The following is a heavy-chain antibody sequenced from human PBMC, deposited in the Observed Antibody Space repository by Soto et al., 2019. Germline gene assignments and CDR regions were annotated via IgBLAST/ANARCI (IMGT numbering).Heavy chain of an antibody. CDR1: GFTFSSYA. V-gene: IGHV3-23*01. CDR2: ISGSGGST. D-gene: IGHD4-17*01. CDR3: AKDQVDGDYYYYMDV. Sequence: EVQLLESGGGLVQPGGSMRLSCAASGFTFSSYARSWVRQAPGKGLEWVSAISGSGGSTYYADSVKGRFTISRDNSKNTLYLQMNSLRAEDTAVYYCAKDQVDGDYYYYMDVWGKGTTVTVSS. J-gene: IGHJ6*03.